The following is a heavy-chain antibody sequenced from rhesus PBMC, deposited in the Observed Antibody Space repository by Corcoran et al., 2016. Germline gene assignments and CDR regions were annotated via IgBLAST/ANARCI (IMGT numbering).Heavy chain of an antibody. CDR1: GSSFTSYC. J-gene: IGHJ4*01. D-gene: IGHD6-31*01. Sequence: ELQLVQSGAEVKRPGESLKTSCKTSGSSFTSYCITWVRQMPGKGLEWMGAIDPSDSDTRYSPSFQGQVTISADKSISTAYLQWSSLKASDSATYYCAKESAAADHFDYWGQGVLVTVSS. CDR3: AKESAAADHFDY. CDR2: IDPSDSDT. V-gene: IGHV5-2*01.